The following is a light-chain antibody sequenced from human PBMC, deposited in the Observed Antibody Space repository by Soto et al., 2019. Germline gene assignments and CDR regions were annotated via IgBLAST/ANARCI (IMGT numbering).Light chain of an antibody. CDR3: QQYVKYPVT. CDR2: MAS. J-gene: IGKJ1*01. CDR1: QSIYTW. V-gene: IGKV1-5*03. Sequence: DIQMTQSPSTLSASVGDRVTITCRANQSIYTWLAWYQHKPGKAPKFLIYMASSLENGVPSRFSGSGSGTEFTLTISSLQPDDFATYVCQQYVKYPVTFGQGSKVDI.